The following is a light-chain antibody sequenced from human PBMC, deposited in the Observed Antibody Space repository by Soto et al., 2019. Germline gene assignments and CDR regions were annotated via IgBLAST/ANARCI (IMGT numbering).Light chain of an antibody. CDR1: QSVSSH. CDR3: QHHYATSYT. CDR2: AAA. J-gene: IGKJ2*01. V-gene: IGKV1-39*01. Sequence: DIQMTQSPSSLSASLGDRVTITCRASQSVSSHLNWYQQKPGKAPKLLIYAAASLQSGVPSRFSGSGSETNFTLTNNSLQPEDFATYFCQHHYATSYTFGQGTKLEIK.